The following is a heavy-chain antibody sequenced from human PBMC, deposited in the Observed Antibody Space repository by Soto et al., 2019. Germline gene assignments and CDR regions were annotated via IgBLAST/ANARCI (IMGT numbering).Heavy chain of an antibody. CDR1: GGSISSGGYS. V-gene: IGHV4-30-2*01. CDR3: ARGPPFGY. CDR2: IYHGAST. Sequence: SETLSLTCAVTGGSISSGGYSSTWIRQPPGKGLEWIGYIYHGASTYYNPSLKSRVTISVDRSKNQFSLKLSSVTAADTAVYYCARGPPFGYWGQGTRVTVSS. D-gene: IGHD3-10*01. J-gene: IGHJ4*02.